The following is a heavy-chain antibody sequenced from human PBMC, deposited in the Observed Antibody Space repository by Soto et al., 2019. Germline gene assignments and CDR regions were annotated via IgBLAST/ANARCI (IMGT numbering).Heavy chain of an antibody. CDR2: IVPIFGTT. J-gene: IGHJ4*02. D-gene: IGHD3-22*01. Sequence: ASVKVSCKASGGTFSSYSISWVRQAPGQGLEWMGGIVPIFGTTNYAQKFQGRVTITADESTRTAYMELSSLRSEDTAVYYCAADYYDSTGYYYAFDYWGQGTLVTVSS. CDR3: AADYYDSTGYYYAFDY. CDR1: GGTFSSYS. V-gene: IGHV1-69*13.